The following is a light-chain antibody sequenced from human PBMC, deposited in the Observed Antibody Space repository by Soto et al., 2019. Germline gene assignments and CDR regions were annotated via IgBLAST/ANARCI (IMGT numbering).Light chain of an antibody. Sequence: QSVLTQPPSVSGAPGQRVTISCTGGSSNIGAGYDVHWYQQLPGTAPKLLIYGNSNRPSGVPDRFSGSKSGTSASLAITGLQAEDEADYYCQSYDRSLSGLVFGGGTKLTVL. V-gene: IGLV1-40*01. J-gene: IGLJ2*01. CDR1: SSNIGAGYD. CDR2: GNS. CDR3: QSYDRSLSGLV.